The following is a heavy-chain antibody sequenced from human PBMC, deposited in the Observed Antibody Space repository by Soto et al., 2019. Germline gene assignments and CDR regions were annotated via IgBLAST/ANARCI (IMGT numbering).Heavy chain of an antibody. CDR1: GGSIISGDYY. Sequence: TLSLTCTVSGGSIISGDYYWSWIRQPPGKGLEWIGYIYYSGDTSYNPSLKSRVTISIDTSKNQFSLKLSSVTAADTAFYYCAREGALLFVGKCDHYSSMVDSCQG. D-gene: IGHD2-15*01. CDR3: AREGALLFVGKCDHYSSMVD. CDR2: IYYSGDT. J-gene: IGHJ6*02. V-gene: IGHV4-30-4*08.